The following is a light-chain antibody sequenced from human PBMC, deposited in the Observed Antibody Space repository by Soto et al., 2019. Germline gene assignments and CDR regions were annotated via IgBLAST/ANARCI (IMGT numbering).Light chain of an antibody. CDR2: GAS. CDR3: QQYGSSAPIT. J-gene: IGKJ5*01. V-gene: IGKV3-20*01. CDR1: QSVGSSY. Sequence: EIVLTQSPATLSFSPGERATLSCGASQSVGSSYLAWYQQKPGQAPRVPIYGASIRATGIPDRFSGSGSGTDFTLTISRLEPEDFALYFCQQYGSSAPITFGQGTRLEIK.